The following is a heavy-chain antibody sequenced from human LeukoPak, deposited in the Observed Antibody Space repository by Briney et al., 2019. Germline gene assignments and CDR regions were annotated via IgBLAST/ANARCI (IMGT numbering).Heavy chain of an antibody. CDR3: ATNYYDSSGYYLDAFDI. CDR2: INPNSGGT. J-gene: IGHJ3*02. D-gene: IGHD3-22*01. CDR1: GYTFTGYY. Sequence: ASVKVSCKASGYTFTGYYMHWVRQAPGQGPEWMGWINPNSGGTNYAQKFQGRVTMTRDTSISTAYMELSRLRSDDTAVYYCATNYYDSSGYYLDAFDIWGQGTMVTVSS. V-gene: IGHV1-2*02.